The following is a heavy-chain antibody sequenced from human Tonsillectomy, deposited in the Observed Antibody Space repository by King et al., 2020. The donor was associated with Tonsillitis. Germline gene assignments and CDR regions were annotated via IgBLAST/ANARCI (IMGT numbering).Heavy chain of an antibody. CDR2: IYTSGST. J-gene: IGHJ5*02. CDR1: GGSISNYY. V-gene: IGHV4-4*07. CDR3: ARVLCDGDCSIGYNWFDP. Sequence: QLQESGPGLVKPSETLPLTCTVSGGSISNYYWSWIRQPAGKGLEWIGRIYTSGSTNYNPSLKSRVTMSVDTSKNQFSLKLSSVTAADTAVYYCARVLCDGDCSIGYNWFDPWGQGTLVTVSS. D-gene: IGHD2-21*02.